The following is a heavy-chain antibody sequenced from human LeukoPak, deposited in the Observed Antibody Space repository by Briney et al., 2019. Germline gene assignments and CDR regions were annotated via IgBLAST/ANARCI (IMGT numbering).Heavy chain of an antibody. V-gene: IGHV4-59*01. CDR3: SRRSSGADKWFDP. CDR1: GVSISSYY. J-gene: IGHJ5*02. CDR2: IDYSGST. Sequence: SETLSLTCTVSGVSISSYYWSWIRQPPGKGLEWIGYIDYSGSTNYHPSLKSRVIISVDTSKKQFSLKLNSVTAADTAVYYCSRRSSGADKWFDPWGQGTLVTVSS. D-gene: IGHD3-10*01.